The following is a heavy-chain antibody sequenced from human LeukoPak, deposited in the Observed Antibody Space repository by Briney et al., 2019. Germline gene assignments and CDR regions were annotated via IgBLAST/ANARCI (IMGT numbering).Heavy chain of an antibody. CDR2: IYYSGST. CDR3: ARHPVDTAMGNWFDP. J-gene: IGHJ5*02. Sequence: SETLSLTCSVSGGSIISSSYFWGWIRQPPGKGLEWIGYIYYSGSTYYNPSLKSRVTISVDTSKNQFSLKLSSVTAADTAVYYCARHPVDTAMGNWFDPWGQGTLVTVSS. CDR1: GGSIISSSYF. D-gene: IGHD5-18*01. V-gene: IGHV4-39*07.